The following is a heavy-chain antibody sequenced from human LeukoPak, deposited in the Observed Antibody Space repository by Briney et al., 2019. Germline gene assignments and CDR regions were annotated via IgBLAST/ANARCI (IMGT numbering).Heavy chain of an antibody. V-gene: IGHV3-23*01. D-gene: IGHD1-26*01. Sequence: GGSLRLSCAASGFTFSSSAMSWVRQAPGKGLGWVSAISGTSGTTYYADSVKGRFTISRDNSKNTLYLQMNSLRAEDTAVYYCAKGGKWDVTPFDYWGQGTLVTVSS. CDR2: ISGTSGTT. CDR1: GFTFSSSA. J-gene: IGHJ4*02. CDR3: AKGGKWDVTPFDY.